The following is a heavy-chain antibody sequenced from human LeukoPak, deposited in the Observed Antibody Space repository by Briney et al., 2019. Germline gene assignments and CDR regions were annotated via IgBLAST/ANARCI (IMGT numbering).Heavy chain of an antibody. V-gene: IGHV1-2*02. Sequence: ASVKVSCKASGYTFTGYYMHWVRQAPGQGLEWMGWINPNSGGTNYAQKFQGRVTMTRDTSISTAYMELSRLRSDDTAVYYCARVLSMEVVGYWYFDLWGRGTLVTVSS. CDR2: INPNSGGT. J-gene: IGHJ2*01. D-gene: IGHD1-26*01. CDR1: GYTFTGYY. CDR3: ARVLSMEVVGYWYFDL.